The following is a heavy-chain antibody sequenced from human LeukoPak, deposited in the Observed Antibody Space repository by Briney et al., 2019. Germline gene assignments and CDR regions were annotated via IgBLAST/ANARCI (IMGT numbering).Heavy chain of an antibody. V-gene: IGHV1-69*05. CDR1: GGTFSSSA. J-gene: IGHJ4*02. Sequence: ASVKVSCKASGGTFSSSAISWVRQAPGQGLEWMGGIIPIFGAANYAQKFQGRVTITTDESTSTAYMELSSLRAEDTAVYYCARAGADPSYGWMYYFDYWGQGTLVTVSS. CDR2: IIPIFGAA. D-gene: IGHD5-18*01. CDR3: ARAGADPSYGWMYYFDY.